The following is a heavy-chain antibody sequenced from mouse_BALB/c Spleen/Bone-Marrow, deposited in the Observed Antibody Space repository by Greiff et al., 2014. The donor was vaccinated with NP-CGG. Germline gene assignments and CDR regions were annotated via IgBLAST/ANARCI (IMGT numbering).Heavy chain of an antibody. D-gene: IGHD4-1*01. CDR3: ARTGTDWYFDV. V-gene: IGHV1-9*01. Sequence: VKLMESGAELMKPGASVKISCKATGYTFSSYWIEWVKQRPGHGLEWIGEILPGSGSTNYNEKLKGKATFTADTSSNTAYMQLSSLTSEDSAVYYCARTGTDWYFDVWGAGTTVTVSS. J-gene: IGHJ1*01. CDR2: ILPGSGST. CDR1: GYTFSSYW.